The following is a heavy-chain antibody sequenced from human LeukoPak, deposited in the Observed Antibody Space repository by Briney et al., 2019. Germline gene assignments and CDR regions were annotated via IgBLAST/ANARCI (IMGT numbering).Heavy chain of an antibody. CDR3: ARALGSGWVYFL. V-gene: IGHV3-7*01. D-gene: IGHD3-10*01. Sequence: GGSLRLSCAASGFTFSTYWMSWVRQAPGKGLEWVANIKQDGSEKYYVDSVKGRFTISRDNAKNTLYLQMNSLRVEDTAVYYCARALGSGWVYFLGGQGTLVTVSS. CDR2: IKQDGSEK. J-gene: IGHJ4*02. CDR1: GFTFSTYW.